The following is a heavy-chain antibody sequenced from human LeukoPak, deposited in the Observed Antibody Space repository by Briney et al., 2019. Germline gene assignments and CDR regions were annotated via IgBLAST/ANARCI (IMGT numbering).Heavy chain of an antibody. V-gene: IGHV4-38-2*02. Sequence: SETLSLTCTVSGYSISSGYYWGWIRQPPGKGLEWIGSIYHSGSTYYNPSLKSRVTISVDTSKNQFSLKLSSVTAADTAVYYCARGITAPYYYYYMDVWGKGTTVTVSS. CDR1: GYSISSGYY. CDR2: IYHSGST. CDR3: ARGITAPYYYYYMDV. D-gene: IGHD5-18*01. J-gene: IGHJ6*03.